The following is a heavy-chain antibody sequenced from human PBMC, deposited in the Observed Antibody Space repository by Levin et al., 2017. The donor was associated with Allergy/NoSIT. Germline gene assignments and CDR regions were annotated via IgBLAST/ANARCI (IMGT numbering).Heavy chain of an antibody. CDR3: AGSIAVAGSGNWCDP. CDR2: IYSGGST. V-gene: IGHV3-53*01. Sequence: LSLTCAASGFTVSSNYMSWVRQAPGKGLEWVSVIYSGGSTYYADSVKGRFTISRDNSKNKLYLQMNSLRAEDTAVYYCAGSIAVAGSGNWCDPWGQGTLVTVSA. J-gene: IGHJ5*02. CDR1: GFTVSSNY. D-gene: IGHD6-19*01.